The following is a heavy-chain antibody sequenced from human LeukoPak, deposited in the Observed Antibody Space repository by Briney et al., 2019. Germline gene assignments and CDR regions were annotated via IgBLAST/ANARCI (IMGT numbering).Heavy chain of an antibody. Sequence: GGSLRLSCAASGFTFSSYNMYWVRQAPGKGLEWVSSISSSSSYIYYADSVKGRFTISRDNAKNSLYLQMNSLRAEDTAVYCCARDSYYYDSSGYYVYYFDYWGQGTLVTVSS. CDR2: ISSSSSYI. CDR1: GFTFSSYN. V-gene: IGHV3-21*01. CDR3: ARDSYYYDSSGYYVYYFDY. D-gene: IGHD3-22*01. J-gene: IGHJ4*02.